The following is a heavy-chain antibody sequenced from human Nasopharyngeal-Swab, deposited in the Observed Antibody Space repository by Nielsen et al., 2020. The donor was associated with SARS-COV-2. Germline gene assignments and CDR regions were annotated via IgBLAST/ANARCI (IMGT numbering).Heavy chain of an antibody. V-gene: IGHV4-31*02. CDR3: ARNWRSGSMDV. CDR2: IYYSGST. Sequence: RQAPGKGLEWIGYIYYSGSTYHNPSLKSRVTISVDTSKNQFSLKLSSVTAADTAVYYCARNWRSGSMDVWGKGTTVTVSS. D-gene: IGHD3-10*01. J-gene: IGHJ6*03.